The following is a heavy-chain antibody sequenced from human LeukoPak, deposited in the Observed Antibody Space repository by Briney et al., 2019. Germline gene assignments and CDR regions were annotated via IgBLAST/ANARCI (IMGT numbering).Heavy chain of an antibody. D-gene: IGHD3-16*01. CDR3: SKLGLWAYYYMDV. CDR1: GFGVSNYW. J-gene: IGHJ6*03. V-gene: IGHV3-23*01. CDR2: ISGTGITT. Sequence: PGGSLRLSCAASGFGVSNYWMSWVRQAPGKGLEWVSTISGTGITTYYADSVKGRFTISRDKSKNTLYLQMNSLRADDTAVYYCSKLGLWAYYYMDVWGKGTTVTVSS.